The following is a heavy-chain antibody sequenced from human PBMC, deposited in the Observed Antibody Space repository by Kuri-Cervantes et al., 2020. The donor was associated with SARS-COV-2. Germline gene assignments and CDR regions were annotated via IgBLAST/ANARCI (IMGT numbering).Heavy chain of an antibody. V-gene: IGHV3-21*01. Sequence: GGSLRLSCTASGFTFGDYAMNWVRQAPGKGLEWVSSISSSSSYIYYADSVKGRFTISRDNAKNSLYLQMNSLRAEDTAVYYCARDWQNWGSSYYYYYYMDVWGKGTTVTVSS. CDR2: ISSSSSYI. D-gene: IGHD7-27*01. CDR1: GFTFGDYA. J-gene: IGHJ6*03. CDR3: ARDWQNWGSSYYYYYYMDV.